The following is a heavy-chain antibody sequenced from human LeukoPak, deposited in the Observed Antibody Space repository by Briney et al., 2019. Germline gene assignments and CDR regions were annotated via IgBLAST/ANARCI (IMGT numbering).Heavy chain of an antibody. CDR2: INSDGSST. CDR1: GFTFSSYW. CDR3: AREYHSSSWTGGMDV. J-gene: IGHJ6*02. V-gene: IGHV3-74*01. D-gene: IGHD6-13*01. Sequence: GGSLRLSCAASGFTFSSYWMPWVRQAPGKGLVWVSRINSDGSSTSYADSVKGRFTISRDNAKNTLCLQMNSERAEDTAVYYCAREYHSSSWTGGMDVWGQGTTVTVSS.